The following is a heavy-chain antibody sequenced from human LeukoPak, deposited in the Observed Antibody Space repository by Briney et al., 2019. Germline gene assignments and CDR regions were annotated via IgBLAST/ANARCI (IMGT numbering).Heavy chain of an antibody. CDR1: GFTFDDYA. V-gene: IGHV3-9*01. J-gene: IGHJ4*02. D-gene: IGHD6-19*01. CDR3: AKDWSLLSSYSSGWYDY. Sequence: GGSLRLSCAASGFTFDDYAMHWVRQAPGKGLEWVSVISWNSGSIGYADSVKGRFTISRDNAKNSLYLQMNSLRAEDTALYYCAKDWSLLSSYSSGWYDYWGQGTLVTVSS. CDR2: ISWNSGSI.